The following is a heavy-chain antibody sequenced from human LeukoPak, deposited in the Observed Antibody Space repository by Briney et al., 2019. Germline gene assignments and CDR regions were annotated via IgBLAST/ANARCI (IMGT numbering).Heavy chain of an antibody. Sequence: SETLSLTCAVYGGSFSGYYWSWIRQPPGKGLEWIGEINHSGSTNYNPSLKSRVTISVDTSKNQFSLKLSSVTAADTAVYYCARETSGIAARPGRLDYWGQGTLVTVSS. CDR2: INHSGST. D-gene: IGHD6-6*01. CDR1: GGSFSGYY. J-gene: IGHJ4*02. V-gene: IGHV4-34*01. CDR3: ARETSGIAARPGRLDY.